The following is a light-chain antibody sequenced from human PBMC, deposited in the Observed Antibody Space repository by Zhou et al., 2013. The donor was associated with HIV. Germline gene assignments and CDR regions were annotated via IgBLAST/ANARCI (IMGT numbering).Light chain of an antibody. J-gene: IGKJ4*01. Sequence: DIQMTQSPSSLSASLGDRVTITCRASQGISNSLAWYQQKPGKAPRLLLYAASRLESGVPSRFSGSGSGTDYTLTISSLQPEDFATYYCQQYYSTLTFGGGTKVEIK. CDR2: AAS. CDR3: QQYYSTLT. CDR1: QGISNS. V-gene: IGKV1-NL1*01.